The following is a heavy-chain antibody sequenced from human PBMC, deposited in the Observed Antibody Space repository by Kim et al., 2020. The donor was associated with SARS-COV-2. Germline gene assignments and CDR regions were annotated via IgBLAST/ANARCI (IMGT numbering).Heavy chain of an antibody. D-gene: IGHD3-10*01. J-gene: IGHJ5*02. CDR3: ARTATYYYGSGSYVWFDP. CDR1: GGSISSSSYY. Sequence: SETLSLTCTVSGGSISSSSYYWGWIRQPPGKGLEWIGSIYYSGSTYYNPSLKSRVTISVDTSKNQFSLKLSSVTAADTAVYYCARTATYYYGSGSYVWFDPWGQGTLVSVSS. V-gene: IGHV4-39*07. CDR2: IYYSGST.